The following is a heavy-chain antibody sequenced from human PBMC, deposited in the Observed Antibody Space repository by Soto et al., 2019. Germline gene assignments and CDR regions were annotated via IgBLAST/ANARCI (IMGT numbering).Heavy chain of an antibody. D-gene: IGHD6-19*01. V-gene: IGHV3-30-3*01. CDR1: GFSFSSYA. CDR2: ISHDGINK. J-gene: IGHJ5*02. CDR3: ARDMYSSDYFVKWFEP. Sequence: QVRLVESGGGVVQPGRSLRLSCTASGFSFSSYAMYWFRQPPGKGLEWVAVISHDGINKHYADSVEGRVTVSRDNSNHSLDLQLNSLRGEDTAMYYCARDMYSSDYFVKWFEPWGQGTLVTVS.